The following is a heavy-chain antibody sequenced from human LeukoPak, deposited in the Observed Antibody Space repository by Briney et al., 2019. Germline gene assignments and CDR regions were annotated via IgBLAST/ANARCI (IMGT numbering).Heavy chain of an antibody. V-gene: IGHV4-39*07. CDR3: ARDAIEVLRYFDWLLYNWFDP. CDR2: IYYSGST. Sequence: SETLSLTCTVSGGSISSSSYYWGWIRQPPGKGLEWIGSIYYSGSTNYNPSLKSRVTMSVDTSKNQFSLKLSSVTAADTAVYYCARDAIEVLRYFDWLLYNWFDPWGQGTLVTVSS. D-gene: IGHD3-9*01. CDR1: GGSISSSSYY. J-gene: IGHJ5*02.